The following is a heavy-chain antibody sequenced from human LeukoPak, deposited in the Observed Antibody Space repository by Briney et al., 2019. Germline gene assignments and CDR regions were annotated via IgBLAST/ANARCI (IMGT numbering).Heavy chain of an antibody. CDR2: ISGSGGST. V-gene: IGHV3-23*01. CDR1: GFTFSSYS. Sequence: AGGSLRLSCAASGFTFSSYSMNWVRQAPGKGLEWVSAISGSGGSTYYADSVKGRFTISRDNSKNTLYLQMNSLRAEDTAVYYCAKGAWDVGAMIGWGQGTLVTVSS. D-gene: IGHD1-26*01. J-gene: IGHJ4*02. CDR3: AKGAWDVGAMIG.